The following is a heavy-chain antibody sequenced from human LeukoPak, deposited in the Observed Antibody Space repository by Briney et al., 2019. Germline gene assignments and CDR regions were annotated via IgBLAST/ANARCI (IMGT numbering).Heavy chain of an antibody. J-gene: IGHJ4*02. CDR3: ARSNSYGPGTHYLHH. V-gene: IGHV4-34*01. CDR1: GGSLTGYY. Sequence: SETLSLTCDVSGGSLTGYYWTWVRQPLGKGLEWVGEINRDGSSYNNPSLKSRVTISIDTSKNQFSLRLSSVTAADTGVYYCARSNSYGPGTHYLHHWGQGTLVTVSS. CDR2: INRDGSS. D-gene: IGHD3-10*01.